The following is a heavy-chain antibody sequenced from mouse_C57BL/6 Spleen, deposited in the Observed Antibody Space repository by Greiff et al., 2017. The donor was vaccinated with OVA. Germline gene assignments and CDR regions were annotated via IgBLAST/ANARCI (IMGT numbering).Heavy chain of an antibody. D-gene: IGHD2-4*01. CDR1: GYSITSGYY. CDR2: ISYDGSN. CDR3: AREGMISYYFDY. V-gene: IGHV3-6*01. J-gene: IGHJ2*01. Sequence: EVKLVESGPGLVKPSQSLSLTCSVTGYSITSGYYWNWIRQFPGNKLEWMGYISYDGSNNYNPSLKNRISITRDTSKNQFFLKLNSVTTEDTATYYCAREGMISYYFDYWGQGTTLTVSS.